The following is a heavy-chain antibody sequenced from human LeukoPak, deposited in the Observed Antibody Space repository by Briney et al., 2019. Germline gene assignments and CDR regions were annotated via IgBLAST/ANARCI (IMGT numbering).Heavy chain of an antibody. J-gene: IGHJ4*02. Sequence: SETLSLTCTASGGSISNYRWSWIRQPPGKGLEWIGYIYYSGSTNYNPSLKSRVTISVDTSKNQFSLKLSSVTAADTAVYYCARTDNSGYHDYWSQGILVTVSS. CDR3: ARTDNSGYHDY. CDR2: IYYSGST. V-gene: IGHV4-59*01. D-gene: IGHD3-22*01. CDR1: GGSISNYR.